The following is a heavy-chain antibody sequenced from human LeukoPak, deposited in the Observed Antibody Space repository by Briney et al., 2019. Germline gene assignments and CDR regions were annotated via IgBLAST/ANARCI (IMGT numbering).Heavy chain of an antibody. J-gene: IGHJ4*02. V-gene: IGHV3-23*01. CDR1: GFTFSLYA. CDR2: ITGRGGRT. D-gene: IGHD3-22*01. CDR3: AKDPIPYASRWEGHIDY. Sequence: GGSLRLSCAASGFTFSLYAMPWVRQAPGKGLEWVSTITGRGGRTYYADSVKGRFTICRDNSKNTLYLQMNSLRAEDTAIYYCAKDPIPYASRWEGHIDYWGQGTLVTVSS.